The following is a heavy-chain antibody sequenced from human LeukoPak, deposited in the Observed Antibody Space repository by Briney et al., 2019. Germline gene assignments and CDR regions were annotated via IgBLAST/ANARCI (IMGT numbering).Heavy chain of an antibody. V-gene: IGHV1-8*01. CDR1: GYTFTSYD. CDR2: MNPNSGNT. Sequence: ASVKVSCKASGYTFTSYDINWMRQATGQGLEWMGWMNPNSGNTGYAQKFQGRVTMTRNTSISTAYMELSSLRSEDTAVYYCARDYDSSGYWYYYYGMDVWGQGTTVTVSS. J-gene: IGHJ6*02. CDR3: ARDYDSSGYWYYYYGMDV. D-gene: IGHD3-22*01.